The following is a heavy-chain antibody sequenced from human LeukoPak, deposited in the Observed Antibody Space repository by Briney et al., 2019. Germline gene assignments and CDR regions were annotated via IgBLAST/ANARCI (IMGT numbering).Heavy chain of an antibody. V-gene: IGHV4-59*12. CDR1: GGSISSYY. Sequence: SETLSLTCTVSGGSISSYYWSWIRQPPGKGLEWIGYIYYSGSTNYNPSLKSRVTISVDTSKNQFSLKLSSVTAADTAVYYCARGRGVGATHPQSDFDYWGQGTLVTVSS. J-gene: IGHJ4*02. CDR3: ARGRGVGATHPQSDFDY. D-gene: IGHD1-26*01. CDR2: IYYSGST.